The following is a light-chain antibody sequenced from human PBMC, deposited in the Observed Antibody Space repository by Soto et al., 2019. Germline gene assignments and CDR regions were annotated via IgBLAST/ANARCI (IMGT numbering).Light chain of an antibody. CDR2: KAS. CDR3: QQYITYSPYT. Sequence: DIQMTQSPSTLSGSVGDRVTITCRASQTISSWLAWYQQKPGKAPKLLIYKASTLKSGVPSRFSGSGSGTEFTLTISSLQPDDFATYYCQQYITYSPYTFGQGTRLEIK. J-gene: IGKJ5*01. V-gene: IGKV1-5*03. CDR1: QTISSW.